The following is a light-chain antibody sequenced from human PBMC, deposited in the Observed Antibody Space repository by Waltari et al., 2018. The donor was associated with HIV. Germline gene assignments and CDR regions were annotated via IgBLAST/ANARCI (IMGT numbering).Light chain of an antibody. CDR1: SSNIGTYT. CDR3: AAWDGSLNGVL. CDR2: SNS. V-gene: IGLV1-44*01. J-gene: IGLJ2*01. Sequence: QSVLTQPPSASGPPGPRLTIACSGTSSNIGTYTANWYRHPPGPPPKLLIYSNSQRPSGVPDRFSGSKSGTSASLAISGLQSEDEADYYCAAWDGSLNGVLFGGGTKLTVL.